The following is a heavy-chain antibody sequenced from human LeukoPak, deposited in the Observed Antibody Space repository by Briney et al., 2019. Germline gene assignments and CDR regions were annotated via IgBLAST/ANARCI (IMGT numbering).Heavy chain of an antibody. D-gene: IGHD3-16*02. J-gene: IGHJ4*02. CDR3: AKDQYYDYVWGSYRRGGIEN. CDR1: GFTFDDYA. V-gene: IGHV3-9*01. Sequence: GGSLRLSCAASGFTFDDYAMHWVRQAPGKGLEWVSGISWNSGSIGYADSVKGRFTISRDNAKNSLYLQMNSLRAEDTALYYCAKDQYYDYVWGSYRRGGIENWGQGTLVTVSS. CDR2: ISWNSGSI.